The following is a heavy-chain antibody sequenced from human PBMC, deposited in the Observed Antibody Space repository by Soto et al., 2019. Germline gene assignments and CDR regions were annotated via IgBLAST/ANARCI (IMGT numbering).Heavy chain of an antibody. D-gene: IGHD1-26*01. V-gene: IGHV3-7*01. J-gene: IGHJ4*02. CDR3: ARDRPKGACYLDY. CDR2: INEDGSVK. Sequence: EVQLVESGGGLVQPGGSLRLSCAASGFTFSSYWMTGVRQAPGRGLEWVANINEDGSVKGYADSVKGRFTISRDNARNTLNLQMNSLRAEDTAVYYCARDRPKGACYLDYWGQGTLVTVSS. CDR1: GFTFSSYW.